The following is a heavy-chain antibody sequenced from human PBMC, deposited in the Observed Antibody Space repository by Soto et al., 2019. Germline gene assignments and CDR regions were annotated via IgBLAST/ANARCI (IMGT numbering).Heavy chain of an antibody. D-gene: IGHD5-18*01. CDR1: GFTFTSSA. V-gene: IGHV1-58*02. J-gene: IGHJ4*02. CDR2: IVVGSGNT. Sequence: ASVKVSCKASGFTFTSSAMQWVRQARGQRLEWIGWIVVGSGNTNYAQKFQERVTITRDMSTNTAYMELSSLRSEDTAVYYCAADFNVQLWSPHFDYWGQGTLVTVSS. CDR3: AADFNVQLWSPHFDY.